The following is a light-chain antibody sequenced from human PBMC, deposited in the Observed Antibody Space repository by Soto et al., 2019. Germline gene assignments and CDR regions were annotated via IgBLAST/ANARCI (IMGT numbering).Light chain of an antibody. Sequence: DIVLTQSPGTLSLSPGERVILSCRTSQSVRSNYLAWYQQKPGQPPRLLVYGPSIRATGIPDRFSGSGSGTDFTLTISRLEPEDFAVYYCQQYGNAPPYTFGQGTRLDI. CDR1: QSVRSNY. CDR2: GPS. J-gene: IGKJ2*01. V-gene: IGKV3-20*01. CDR3: QQYGNAPPYT.